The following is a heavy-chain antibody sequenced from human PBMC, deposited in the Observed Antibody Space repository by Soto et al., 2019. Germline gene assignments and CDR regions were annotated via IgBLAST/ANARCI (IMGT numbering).Heavy chain of an antibody. CDR2: INHSGST. D-gene: IGHD3-22*01. V-gene: IGHV4-34*01. Sequence: ASETLSLTCAVYGGSFSGYYWSWIRQPPGKGLEWIGEINHSGSTNYNPSLKSRVTISVDTSKNQFSLKLSSVTAADTAVYYCASRVTYYYDSSGYLRPGEYYFDYWGQGTLVTVSS. CDR3: ASRVTYYYDSSGYLRPGEYYFDY. CDR1: GGSFSGYY. J-gene: IGHJ4*02.